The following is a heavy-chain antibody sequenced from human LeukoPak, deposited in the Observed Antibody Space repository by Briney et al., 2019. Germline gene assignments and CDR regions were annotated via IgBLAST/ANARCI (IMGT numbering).Heavy chain of an antibody. J-gene: IGHJ4*02. V-gene: IGHV3-74*01. CDR3: ARDALPDDYGGNPGV. CDR1: GFTFSSYW. D-gene: IGHD4-23*01. CDR2: INSDGSST. Sequence: PGGSLRLSCAASGFTFSSYWMHWVRQAPGKGLVWVSRINSDGSSTSYADSVKGRFTISRDNAKNTLYLQMNSLRAEDTAVYYCARDALPDDYGGNPGVWGQGTLVTVSS.